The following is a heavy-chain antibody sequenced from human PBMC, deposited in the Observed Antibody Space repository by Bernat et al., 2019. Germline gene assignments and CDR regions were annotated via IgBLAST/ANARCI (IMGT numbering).Heavy chain of an antibody. D-gene: IGHD4-23*01. CDR2: ISYDGSHI. J-gene: IGHJ4*02. CDR1: GFTFSSYG. CDR3: AKVLTGLRWSTPFDY. V-gene: IGHV3-30*18. Sequence: QVQLVESGGGVVQPGRSLRLSCAASGFTFSSYGLHWVRQAPGEGLEWVAVISYDGSHIYYADSVKGRFTISRDNSKNTLYLQMNSLRAGDTALYYCAKVLTGLRWSTPFDYWGQGTLVTVSS.